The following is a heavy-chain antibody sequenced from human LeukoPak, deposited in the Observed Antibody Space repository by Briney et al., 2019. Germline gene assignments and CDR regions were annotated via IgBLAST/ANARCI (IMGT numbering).Heavy chain of an antibody. V-gene: IGHV3-7*01. J-gene: IGHJ4*02. Sequence: GGSLRLSCAASGFTFSLYWMSWVRQAPGKGLEWVANIRQDGNEIYYVDSVKGRFTISRDNSKNTLYLQMNSLRAEDTAVYYCARAKQWPQDYWGQGTLVTVSS. CDR2: IRQDGNEI. CDR3: ARAKQWPQDY. D-gene: IGHD6-19*01. CDR1: GFTFSLYW.